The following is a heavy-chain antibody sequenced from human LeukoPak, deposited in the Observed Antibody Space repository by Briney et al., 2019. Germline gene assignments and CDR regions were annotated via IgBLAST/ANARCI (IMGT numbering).Heavy chain of an antibody. D-gene: IGHD3-10*01. CDR1: GFTFSSYA. CDR3: AKEDPEYYYGSGSSIYGMDV. CDR2: ISGSGGST. Sequence: PGGSLRLSCAASGFTFSSYAMSWVRQAPGKGLEWVSAISGSGGSTYYADSVKGRFTISRDNSKNTLYLQMNSLRAEDTAVYYCAKEDPEYYYGSGSSIYGMDVWGQGTTVTVSS. V-gene: IGHV3-23*01. J-gene: IGHJ6*02.